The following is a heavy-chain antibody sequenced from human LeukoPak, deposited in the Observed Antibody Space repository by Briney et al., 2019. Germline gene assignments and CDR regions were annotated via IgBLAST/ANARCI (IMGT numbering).Heavy chain of an antibody. CDR2: IRYDGSNK. V-gene: IGHV3-30*02. Sequence: GGSLRLSCAASGFTFSSYGMHWVRQAPGKGLEWVAFIRYDGSNKYYADSVKGRFTISRDNSKNTLYLQMNSLRAEDTAVYYCAKNGGYCSSTSCPRYYYYMDVWGKGTTVTVSS. D-gene: IGHD2-2*01. CDR1: GFTFSSYG. J-gene: IGHJ6*03. CDR3: AKNGGYCSSTSCPRYYYYMDV.